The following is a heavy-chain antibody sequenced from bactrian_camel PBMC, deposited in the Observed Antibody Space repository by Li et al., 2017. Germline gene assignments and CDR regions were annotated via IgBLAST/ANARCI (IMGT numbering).Heavy chain of an antibody. J-gene: IGHJ4*01. CDR3: AADRFSAGWNKYDYNY. V-gene: IGHV3-3*01. CDR1: GYSYDC. Sequence: HVQLVESGGGSVEAGGSLRLSCDASGYSYDCMGWFRQAPGLEREVVAALPTGSGRTEYPDSVKGRFTISRDSAKNTVYLQMNSLKPEDTGMYYCAADRFSAGWNKYDYNYWGQGTQVTVS. CDR2: LPTGSGRT. D-gene: IGHD5*01.